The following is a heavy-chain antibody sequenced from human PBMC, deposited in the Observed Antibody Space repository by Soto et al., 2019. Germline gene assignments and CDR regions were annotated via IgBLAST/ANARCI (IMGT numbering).Heavy chain of an antibody. Sequence: GGSLRLSCAASGFTFSSYSMNWVRRAPGKGLEWVSSISSSSSYIYYADSVKGRFTISRDNAKNSLYLQMNSLRAEDTAVYYCATYCSGGSCYSSRDVWGQGTTVTVSS. V-gene: IGHV3-21*01. CDR2: ISSSSSYI. D-gene: IGHD2-15*01. J-gene: IGHJ6*02. CDR3: ATYCSGGSCYSSRDV. CDR1: GFTFSSYS.